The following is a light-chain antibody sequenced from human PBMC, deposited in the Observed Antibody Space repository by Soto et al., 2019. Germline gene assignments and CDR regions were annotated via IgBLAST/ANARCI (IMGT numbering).Light chain of an antibody. J-gene: IGLJ1*01. V-gene: IGLV2-23*01. CDR3: CSNAGGSTYV. Sequence: QSALTQPASVSGSPGQSITISCTGTSSDVGSHKLVSWYQQYPGKAPKLIIFEAGKRPSGVSNRFSGSKSGSTASLTISGLQAEDEADYYCCSNAGGSTYVFGTGTKV. CDR1: SSDVGSHKL. CDR2: EAG.